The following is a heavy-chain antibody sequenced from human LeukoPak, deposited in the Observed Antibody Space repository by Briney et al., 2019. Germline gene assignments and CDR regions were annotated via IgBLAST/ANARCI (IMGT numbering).Heavy chain of an antibody. CDR1: GFTFSSYG. J-gene: IGHJ3*02. V-gene: IGHV3-33*01. Sequence: GGSLRLSCAASGFTFSSYGMHWVRQAPGKGLEWVAVIWYDGSNKYYADSVKGRFTISRDNVKNSLYLEMNSLRAEDAAVYYCVRRKGMGPEDIFEIWGQGTMVSVSS. D-gene: IGHD1-14*01. CDR2: IWYDGSNK. CDR3: VRRKGMGPEDIFEI.